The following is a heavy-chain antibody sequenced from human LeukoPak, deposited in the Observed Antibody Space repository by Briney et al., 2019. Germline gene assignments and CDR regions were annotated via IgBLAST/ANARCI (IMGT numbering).Heavy chain of an antibody. D-gene: IGHD6-19*01. J-gene: IGHJ4*02. CDR1: GFTFSSYS. CDR3: ARDPGVAVAEQGY. V-gene: IGHV3-21*01. CDR2: ISSSSSYI. Sequence: GGSLRLSCAASGFTFSSYSMNWVRQAPGKWLEWVSSISSSSSYIYYADSVKGRFTISRDNAKNSLYLQMNSLSAEDTSVYYCARDPGVAVAEQGYWGQGTRVTVSS.